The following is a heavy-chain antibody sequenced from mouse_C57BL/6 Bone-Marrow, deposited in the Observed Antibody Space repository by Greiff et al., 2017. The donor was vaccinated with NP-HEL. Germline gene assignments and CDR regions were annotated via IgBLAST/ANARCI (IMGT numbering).Heavy chain of an antibody. CDR1: GFSLTSYG. CDR3: AKSLLYYYAMDY. CDR2: IWRGGST. J-gene: IGHJ4*01. V-gene: IGHV2-5*01. Sequence: QVHVKQSGPGLVQPSQSLSITCTVSGFSLTSYGVHWVRQSPGKGLEWLGVIWRGGSTDYNAAFMSRLSITKDNSKSQVFFKMHSLQADDTAIYYCAKSLLYYYAMDYWGQGTSVTVSS.